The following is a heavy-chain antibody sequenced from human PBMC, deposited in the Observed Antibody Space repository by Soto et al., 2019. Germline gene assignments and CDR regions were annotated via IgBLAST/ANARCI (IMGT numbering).Heavy chain of an antibody. D-gene: IGHD6-13*01. CDR1: GFTFSDYA. Sequence: EVQLLESGGGLVQPGGSLRLSCAASGFTFSDYAFNWVRQAPGKGLEWVSFINGAAKTFYADSVRGRFTISRDNSKSTLYLQMRSLRADDTAVYYCAKDLWHITNWYGSDSWGQGTLVTVSS. CDR2: INGAAKT. J-gene: IGHJ4*02. CDR3: AKDLWHITNWYGSDS. V-gene: IGHV3-23*01.